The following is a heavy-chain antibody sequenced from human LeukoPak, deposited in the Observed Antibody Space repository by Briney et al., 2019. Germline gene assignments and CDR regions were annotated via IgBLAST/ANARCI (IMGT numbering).Heavy chain of an antibody. CDR2: ISLGDSDS. J-gene: IGHJ3*02. CDR3: AKDISVTEGALDI. V-gene: IGHV5-51*01. D-gene: IGHD6-19*01. Sequence: GESLKISCKVSGYSLTTYWIGWVRQMPGKGLEWMGLISLGDSDSRYSPSFQGQVTISADKSISTAYLQWSSLKASDTAMYYCAKDISVTEGALDIWGQGTMVTVSS. CDR1: GYSLTTYW.